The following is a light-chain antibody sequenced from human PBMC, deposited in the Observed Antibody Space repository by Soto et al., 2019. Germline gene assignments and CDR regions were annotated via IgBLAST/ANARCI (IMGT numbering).Light chain of an antibody. CDR2: AAL. V-gene: IGKV1-5*01. J-gene: IGKJ2*01. CDR1: QIIGSS. CDR3: QQYYSYPYT. Sequence: DIQMTQSPSTRSASLGDRVTITCRASQIIGSSLAWYQHKPGKAPKLLIYAALTLQSGVPSRYSGSESGTEFTFTISSLQPGDSATYYCQQYYSYPYTFGQGTKLEI.